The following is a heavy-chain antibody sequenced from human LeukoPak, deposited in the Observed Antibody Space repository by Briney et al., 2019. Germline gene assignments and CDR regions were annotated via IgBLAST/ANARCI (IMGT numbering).Heavy chain of an antibody. CDR1: GGSISSGGYY. J-gene: IGHJ3*02. CDR2: IYYSGST. D-gene: IGHD4-11*01. V-gene: IGHV4-31*03. Sequence: SETLSLTCTVSGGSISSGGYYWRWICQHPGKGLEWIGYIYYSGSTYYNPSLKSRVTISVDTSKNQFSLKLSSVTAADTAVYYCARDMTTVTYAFDIWGQGTMVTVSS. CDR3: ARDMTTVTYAFDI.